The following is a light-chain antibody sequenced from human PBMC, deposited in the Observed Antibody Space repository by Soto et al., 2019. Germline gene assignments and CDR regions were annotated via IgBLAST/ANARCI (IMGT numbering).Light chain of an antibody. J-gene: IGKJ4*01. CDR1: ESVSSIY. Sequence: EIVLTQSPGTLSLSPGERATLSCRPSESVSSIYLAWFQQKPGQAPRLLIYGASSRATGIPDRFSGSGSGTDFTLTINRLEPEDFATYHCQQFHSYPRTFGGGTKVDIK. CDR3: QQFHSYPRT. CDR2: GAS. V-gene: IGKV3-20*01.